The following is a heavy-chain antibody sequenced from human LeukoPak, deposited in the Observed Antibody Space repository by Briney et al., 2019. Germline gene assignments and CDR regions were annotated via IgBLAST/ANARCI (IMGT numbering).Heavy chain of an antibody. CDR3: ASLITMIRGVPFDC. D-gene: IGHD3-10*01. J-gene: IGHJ4*02. V-gene: IGHV3-30-3*01. Sequence: PWGSLTLSCAVSGFTFSSYAMHWVRQVPGKGLEWVAVISYDGSNKYYADSVKGRFTISRDNSKNTLYLQINSLRAEDTAVYYCASLITMIRGVPFDCWGQGTLVTVSS. CDR2: ISYDGSNK. CDR1: GFTFSSYA.